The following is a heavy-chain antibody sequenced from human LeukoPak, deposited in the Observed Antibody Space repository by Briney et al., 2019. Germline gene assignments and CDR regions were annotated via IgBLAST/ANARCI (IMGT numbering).Heavy chain of an antibody. J-gene: IGHJ4*02. CDR1: GFTVSSNY. V-gene: IGHV3-53*01. D-gene: IGHD6-19*01. CDR2: IYSGDNT. Sequence: PGGSLRLSCAASGFTVSSNYMSWVRQAPGKGLEWVSVIYSGDNTDYADSVKGRFTIFRDKAKNSLYLQMNSLRDEDTAVYYCARGGAQWLGYWGQGTLVTVSS. CDR3: ARGGAQWLGY.